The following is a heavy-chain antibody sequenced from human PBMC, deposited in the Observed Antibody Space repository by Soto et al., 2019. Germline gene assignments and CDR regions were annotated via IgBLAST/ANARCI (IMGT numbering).Heavy chain of an antibody. CDR2: INHNGDKT. J-gene: IGHJ4*02. D-gene: IGHD2-2*01. CDR1: GYTFSNYY. CDR3: ARDGATAAKMFYY. Sequence: QVQLVQSGAEVKNPGASVKVSCKASGYTFSNYYMHWVRQAPGQGLECMGGINHNGDKTYYAQKSLGRLTVTRDTCTSTVYMELSSLRADDTAVYYCARDGATAAKMFYYWGQGTLVTVSS. V-gene: IGHV1-46*01.